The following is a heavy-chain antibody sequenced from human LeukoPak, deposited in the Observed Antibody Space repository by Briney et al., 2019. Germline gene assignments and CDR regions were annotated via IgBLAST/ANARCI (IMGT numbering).Heavy chain of an antibody. J-gene: IGHJ4*02. CDR3: AKTGGYFSPFDY. D-gene: IGHD4-23*01. CDR2: IYYSGST. CDR1: GGSIRSFY. Sequence: SETLSLTCTVSGGSIRSFYWSWIRQPPGKGLEWIGSIYYSGSTNYNPSLKSRVTISVDTSKNQFSLKLSSVTAADTAVYYCAKTGGYFSPFDYWGQGTLVTVSS. V-gene: IGHV4-59*01.